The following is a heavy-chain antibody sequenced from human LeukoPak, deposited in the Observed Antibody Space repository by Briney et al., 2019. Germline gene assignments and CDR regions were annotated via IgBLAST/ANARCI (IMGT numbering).Heavy chain of an antibody. CDR2: IIPILGLA. V-gene: IGHV1-69*04. CDR3: ARDGDCSGGSCYEDWFDP. D-gene: IGHD2-15*01. J-gene: IGHJ5*02. Sequence: GASVKVSCKASGSTFSNYAISWVRQAPGQGLEWMGRIIPILGLANYAQKFQGRVTITADKSTSTAYMELSSLRSEDTAVYYCARDGDCSGGSCYEDWFDPWGQGTLVTVSS. CDR1: GSTFSNYA.